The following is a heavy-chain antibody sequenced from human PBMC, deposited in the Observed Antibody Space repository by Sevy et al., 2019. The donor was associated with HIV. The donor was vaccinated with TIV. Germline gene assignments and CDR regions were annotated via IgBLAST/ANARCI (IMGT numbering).Heavy chain of an antibody. Sequence: GGSLRLSCAASGFTFSSYAMSWVRQAPGKGLEWVSAISGSGGSTYYADSVKGRFTISRDNSKNTLYLQMNSLRAEDTAVYYCAKASDITMVRGVIIFVRYFDYWGQGTLVTVSS. J-gene: IGHJ4*02. CDR3: AKASDITMVRGVIIFVRYFDY. V-gene: IGHV3-23*01. CDR2: ISGSGGST. CDR1: GFTFSSYA. D-gene: IGHD3-10*01.